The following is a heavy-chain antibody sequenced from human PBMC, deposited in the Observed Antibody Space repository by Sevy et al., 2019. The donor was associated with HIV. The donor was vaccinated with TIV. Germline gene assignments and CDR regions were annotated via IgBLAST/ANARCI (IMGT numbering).Heavy chain of an antibody. J-gene: IGHJ6*02. CDR3: ARGLATVTPAAMDV. Sequence: ASVKVSCKASGGTFSSYAISWVRQAPGQGLEWMGGIIPIFGTANYAQKFQGRVTITADESTSTAYMELSSLRSEDTAVYYCARGLATVTPAAMDVWGQGTTVTVSS. CDR2: IIPIFGTA. D-gene: IGHD4-17*01. CDR1: GGTFSSYA. V-gene: IGHV1-69*13.